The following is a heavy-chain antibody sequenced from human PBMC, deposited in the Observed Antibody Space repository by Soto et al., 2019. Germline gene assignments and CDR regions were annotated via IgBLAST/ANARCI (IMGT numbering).Heavy chain of an antibody. V-gene: IGHV4-34*01. CDR3: ARGRRRVVVPAARFDY. J-gene: IGHJ4*02. D-gene: IGHD2-2*01. CDR2: INHSGST. CDR1: GGSFSGYY. Sequence: LSLTCAVYGGSFSGYYWSWIRQPPGKGLEWIGEINHSGSTNYNPSLKSRVTISVDTSKNQFSLKLSSVTAADTAVYYCARGRRRVVVPAARFDYWGQGTLVTVSS.